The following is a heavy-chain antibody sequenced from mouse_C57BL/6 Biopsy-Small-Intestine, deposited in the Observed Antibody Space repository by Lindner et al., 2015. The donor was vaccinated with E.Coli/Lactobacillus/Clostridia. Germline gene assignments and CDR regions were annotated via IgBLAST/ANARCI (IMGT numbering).Heavy chain of an antibody. J-gene: IGHJ4*01. V-gene: IGHV7-3*01. CDR3: ARYMDY. Sequence: VQLQESGGGLVQPGGSLSLSCAASGFTFTDYYMSWVRQPPGEALEWLGFIRNKANGYTTEYSASVKGRFTISRGNSQSILYLQMNALRAEDSATYYCARYMDYWGQGTSVTVSS. CDR1: GFTFTDYY. CDR2: IRNKANGYTT.